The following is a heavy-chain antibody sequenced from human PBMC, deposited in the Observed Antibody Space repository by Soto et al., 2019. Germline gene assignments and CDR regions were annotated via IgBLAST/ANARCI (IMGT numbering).Heavy chain of an antibody. J-gene: IGHJ5*02. Sequence: ASVKVSCKASGYTFTSYGISWVRQAPGQGLEWMGWISAYNGNTNYAQKLQGRVTMTTDTSTSTAYMELRSLRSDDTAVYYCAREDYDFWSGPLYNWFDPWGQGTLVTVSS. V-gene: IGHV1-18*01. CDR3: AREDYDFWSGPLYNWFDP. CDR1: GYTFTSYG. CDR2: ISAYNGNT. D-gene: IGHD3-3*01.